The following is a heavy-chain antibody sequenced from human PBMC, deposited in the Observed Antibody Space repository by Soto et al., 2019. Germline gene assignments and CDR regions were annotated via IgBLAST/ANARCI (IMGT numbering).Heavy chain of an antibody. CDR3: AKGGRMEPAHFDY. Sequence: EVQLLESGGGLVQPGESLRLSCAASGLSFSSYAMNWVRQAPGKGLEWVSTFSGSGGSAVYADSVKGRFTFSRDDSKTTVYLQMHSLRAEDTAVYYCAKGGRMEPAHFDYWGQGTLVTVSS. CDR2: FSGSGGSA. CDR1: GLSFSSYA. V-gene: IGHV3-23*01. J-gene: IGHJ4*02. D-gene: IGHD1-26*01.